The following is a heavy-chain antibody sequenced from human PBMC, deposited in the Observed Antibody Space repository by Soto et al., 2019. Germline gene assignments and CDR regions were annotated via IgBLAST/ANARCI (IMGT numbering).Heavy chain of an antibody. D-gene: IGHD4-17*01. CDR1: GASISSSNW. V-gene: IGHV4-4*02. J-gene: IGHJ3*02. CDR2: IHHSGST. Sequence: PSETLSLTCAVSGASISSSNWWSWVRQPPGKGLEWIGEIHHSGSTNYNPSLKSRVTISVDKSKNQFSLKLSSVTAADTAVFYCTRDRNDNHDYAGAFDIWGQGTMVTVSS. CDR3: TRDRNDNHDYAGAFDI.